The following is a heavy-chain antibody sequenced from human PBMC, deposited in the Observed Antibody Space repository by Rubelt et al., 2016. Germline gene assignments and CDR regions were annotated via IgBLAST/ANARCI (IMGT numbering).Heavy chain of an antibody. Sequence: QVQLQQWGAGLLKPSETLSLTCAVYGGSFSGYYWSWIRQPPGKGLEWIGSIDYSGSTYSNPSLRSRVTMSVDTSKNQFSLKLSSVTAADTAVYYCARHAFIVTTGSFWDYWGQGTLITVSS. D-gene: IGHD4-17*01. CDR2: IDYSGST. CDR1: GGSFSGYY. J-gene: IGHJ4*02. CDR3: ARHAFIVTTGSFWDY. V-gene: IGHV4-34*01.